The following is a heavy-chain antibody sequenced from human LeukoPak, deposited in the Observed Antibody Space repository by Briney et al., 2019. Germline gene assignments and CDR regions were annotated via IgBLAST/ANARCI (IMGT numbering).Heavy chain of an antibody. CDR3: ARSGSGSYFLDY. D-gene: IGHD3-10*01. CDR2: LTTTGGTT. Sequence: GGSLRLSCAASGFTFNSYAMNWVRQAPGKGLEWVSSLTTTGGTTYYADSVKGRFTISRDNFKHTLYLQMNSLRAEDTAVYYCARSGSGSYFLDYWGQGTLVTVSS. J-gene: IGHJ4*02. V-gene: IGHV3-23*01. CDR1: GFTFNSYA.